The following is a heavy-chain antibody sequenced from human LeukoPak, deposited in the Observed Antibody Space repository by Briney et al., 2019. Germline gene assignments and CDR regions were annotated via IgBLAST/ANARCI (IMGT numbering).Heavy chain of an antibody. J-gene: IGHJ4*02. CDR1: GFTFSSYW. V-gene: IGHV3-74*01. D-gene: IGHD3-3*01. Sequence: GGSLRLSCAASGFTFSSYWMHWVRQAPGKGLVWVSRINSDGSSTSYADSVKGRFTISRDNAKNTLYLQMNSLRAEVTAVYYCARAPYEGDYFDYWGQGTLVTVSS. CDR3: ARAPYEGDYFDY. CDR2: INSDGSST.